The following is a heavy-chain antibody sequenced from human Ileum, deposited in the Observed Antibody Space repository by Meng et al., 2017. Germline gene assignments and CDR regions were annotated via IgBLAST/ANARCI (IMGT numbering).Heavy chain of an antibody. D-gene: IGHD2-21*01. CDR3: ARSKLHITLGYYIDY. Sequence: QVQLVQCEAEVRKPGASVKLSCRASGYTFIDYYIHWVRQAPRHGREWMGRIDPKSGDARNAQKFQDTVTMNRDTSINTVYMELSSLMSDDTALYYYARSKLHITLGYYIDYWGQGTLVTVSS. J-gene: IGHJ4*02. CDR1: GYTFIDYY. CDR2: IDPKSGDA. V-gene: IGHV1-2*06.